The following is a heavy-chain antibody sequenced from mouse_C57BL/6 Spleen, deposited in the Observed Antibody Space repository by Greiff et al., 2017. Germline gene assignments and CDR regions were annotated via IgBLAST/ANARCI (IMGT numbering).Heavy chain of an antibody. Sequence: QVHVKQSGAELARPGASVKMSCKASGYTFTSYTMHWVKQRPGQGLEWIGYINPSSGYTKYNQKFKDKATLTADKSSSTAYMQLSSLTSEDSAVYYCARKLDMGDWYFDVWGTGTTVTVSS. CDR3: ARKLDMGDWYFDV. J-gene: IGHJ1*03. CDR2: INPSSGYT. V-gene: IGHV1-4*01. D-gene: IGHD4-1*01. CDR1: GYTFTSYT.